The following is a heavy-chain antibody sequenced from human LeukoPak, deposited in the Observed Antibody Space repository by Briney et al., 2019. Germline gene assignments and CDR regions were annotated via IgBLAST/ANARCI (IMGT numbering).Heavy chain of an antibody. CDR3: ARVAPNYYDSSGTDY. V-gene: IGHV4-30-4*01. Sequence: SQTLSLTCTVSGGSISSGDYYWSWIRQPPGKGLEWIGYIYYSGSTYYNPSLKSRVTISVDTSKNQFSLKLSSVTAADTAVYYCARVAPNYYDSSGTDYWGQGTLVTVSS. J-gene: IGHJ4*02. CDR1: GGSISSGDYY. CDR2: IYYSGST. D-gene: IGHD3-22*01.